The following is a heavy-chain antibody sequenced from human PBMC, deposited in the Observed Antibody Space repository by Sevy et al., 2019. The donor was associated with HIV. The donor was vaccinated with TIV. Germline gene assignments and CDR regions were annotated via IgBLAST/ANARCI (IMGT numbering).Heavy chain of an antibody. V-gene: IGHV3-15*01. D-gene: IGHD3-10*01. CDR3: XXXXXXXXXXYYSYGMDV. Sequence: GGSLRLSCAASGFTFSNAWMSWVRQAPGKGLEWVGRIKSKTDGGTTDYAAPVKGRFTISRDDSKNTLYLQMNSLKTXXXXXXXXXXXXXXXXXXYYSYGMDVWGQGTTVTVSS. CDR1: GFTFSNAW. CDR2: IKSKTDGGTT. J-gene: IGHJ6*02.